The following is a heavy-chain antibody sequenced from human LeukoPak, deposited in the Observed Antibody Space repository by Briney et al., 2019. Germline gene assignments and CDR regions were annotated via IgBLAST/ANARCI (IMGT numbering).Heavy chain of an antibody. CDR3: AKGGGSSCYSPSDY. CDR2: ISGSGTDT. J-gene: IGHJ4*02. V-gene: IGHV3-23*01. D-gene: IGHD2-15*01. CDR1: GFTFSSYA. Sequence: GGSLRLSCGGSGFTFSSYAMSWVRQAPGKGVEWVSAISGSGTDTFYANSVKGRFTISRDNPKNTLYLQMNSLRAEDTAVYYCAKGGGSSCYSPSDYWGQGTLVTVSS.